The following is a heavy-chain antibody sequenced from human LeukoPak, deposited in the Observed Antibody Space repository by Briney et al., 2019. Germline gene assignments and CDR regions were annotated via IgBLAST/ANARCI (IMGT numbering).Heavy chain of an antibody. CDR1: GFTFSSYA. J-gene: IGHJ1*01. CDR3: AFLGYCSGGSCYSDEYFQH. CDR2: ISGSGGST. D-gene: IGHD2-15*01. V-gene: IGHV3-23*01. Sequence: PGGSLRLSCAASGFTFSSYAMSWVRQAPGKGLEWVSAISGSGGSTYYADSVKGRFTISRDNSKNTLYLQMNSLRTEDTAVYYCAFLGYCSGGSCYSDEYFQHWGQGTLVTVSS.